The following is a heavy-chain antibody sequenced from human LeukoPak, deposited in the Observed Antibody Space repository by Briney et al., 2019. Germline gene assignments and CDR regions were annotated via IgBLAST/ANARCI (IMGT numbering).Heavy chain of an antibody. D-gene: IGHD1-7*01. J-gene: IGHJ4*02. V-gene: IGHV1-69*04. CDR1: GGTFSSYA. Sequence: ASVKVSCKASGGTFSSYAISWVRQAPGQGLEWMGRIIPILGIANYAQKFQGRVTITADKSTSTAYMELSTLRSEDTAVYYCARESRETGTTLGFDYWGQGTLVTVSS. CDR3: ARESRETGTTLGFDY. CDR2: IIPILGIA.